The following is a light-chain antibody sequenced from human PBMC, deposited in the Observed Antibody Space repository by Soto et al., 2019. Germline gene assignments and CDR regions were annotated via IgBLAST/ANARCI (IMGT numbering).Light chain of an antibody. CDR2: GAS. V-gene: IGKV3-20*01. CDR1: QSVSSIY. Sequence: EIVFTQSPGTLSLSPVERATLSCRASQSVSSIYLAWYQQKPGQAPRLLIYGASSRATGIPDRFSGSGSGTDFTLTISRLEPEDFAVYYCQQYGSSALTFGGGTKVDIK. CDR3: QQYGSSALT. J-gene: IGKJ4*01.